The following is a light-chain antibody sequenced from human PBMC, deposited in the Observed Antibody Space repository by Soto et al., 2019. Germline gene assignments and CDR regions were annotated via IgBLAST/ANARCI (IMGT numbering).Light chain of an antibody. Sequence: DIQMTQSPSTLSASVGDRVTITCRSSQSISDWLAWYQQTLGKAPKLLIYKASRLESGVPSRFSGSGSGTEFTLTISSLQPDECANYYGQEYNFYSTFGGGTKVQIK. CDR2: KAS. V-gene: IGKV1-5*03. CDR1: QSISDW. J-gene: IGKJ4*01. CDR3: QEYNFYST.